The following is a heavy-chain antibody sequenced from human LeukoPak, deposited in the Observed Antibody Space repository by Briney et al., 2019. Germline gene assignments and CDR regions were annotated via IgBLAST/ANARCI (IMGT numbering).Heavy chain of an antibody. V-gene: IGHV1-2*02. CDR2: INPNSGGT. J-gene: IGHJ6*03. CDR1: GYTFTGYY. D-gene: IGHD3-22*01. CDR3: ARGERFYDSSGFPPYYYYYMDV. Sequence: ASVKVSCKASGYTFTGYYMHWVRQAPGQGLEWMGWINPNSGGTNYAQKFQGRVTMTRDTSISTAYVELSRLRSDDTAVYYCARGERFYDSSGFPPYYYYYMDVWGKGTTVTVSS.